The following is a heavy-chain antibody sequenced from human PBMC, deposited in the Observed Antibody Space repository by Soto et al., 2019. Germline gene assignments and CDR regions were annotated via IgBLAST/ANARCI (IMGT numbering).Heavy chain of an antibody. CDR2: ISYDAKHK. J-gene: IGHJ4*02. CDR3: ARESEDLTSNFDY. V-gene: IGHV3-30*03. Sequence: QVQLVESGGGVVQPGRSLRLSCAASGFTFSTYGMHWVRQAPGKGLEWVAVISYDAKHKYYADSLKGRFTISRDNAKNSLYLEMNSLRAEDTAVYYCARESEDLTSNFDYWGQGTLVTVSS. CDR1: GFTFSTYG.